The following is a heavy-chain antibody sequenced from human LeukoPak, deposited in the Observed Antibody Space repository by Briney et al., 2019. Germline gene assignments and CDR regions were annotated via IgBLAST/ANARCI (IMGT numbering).Heavy chain of an antibody. CDR2: ISSSSSYT. J-gene: IGHJ6*02. V-gene: IGHV3-11*03. Sequence: KPGGSLRLSCAASGFTFSDYYMSWIRQAPGKGLEWVSYISSSSSYTNYADSVKGRFTISRDNAKNSLYLQMNSLRVEDTAVYYCARTPVDYGGNSRYYGMDVWGRGTTVTVSS. CDR3: ARTPVDYGGNSRYYGMDV. CDR1: GFTFSDYY. D-gene: IGHD4-23*01.